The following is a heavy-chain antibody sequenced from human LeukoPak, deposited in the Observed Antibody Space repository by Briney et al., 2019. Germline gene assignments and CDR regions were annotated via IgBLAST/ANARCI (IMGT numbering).Heavy chain of an antibody. CDR2: ISYDGSIK. CDR3: AKALGSTCLDY. V-gene: IGHV3-30*02. D-gene: IGHD6-13*01. Sequence: AGCMSLACVVSGFSFSALCIEWVRQAAGGWLEWVTFISYDGSIKYYVDSVKGRFTISRDNSKNTLYLQVNSLRVEDTAFYYCAKALGSTCLDYWGQGTLVTVSS. J-gene: IGHJ4*02. CDR1: GFSFSALC.